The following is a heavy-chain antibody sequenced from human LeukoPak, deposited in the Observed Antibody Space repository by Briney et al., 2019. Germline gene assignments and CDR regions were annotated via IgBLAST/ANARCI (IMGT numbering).Heavy chain of an antibody. CDR2: INSDGIST. J-gene: IGHJ4*02. CDR1: GFNLGSYW. V-gene: IGHV3-74*01. CDR3: ARDVGNFDY. Sequence: GGSLRLSCAASGFNLGSYWMHWVRQAPGKGLVWVSRINSDGISTGYADSVKGRFTVSRDNAKKTLYLQMNSLRAEDTAVYYCARDVGNFDYWGQGTLVSVSS.